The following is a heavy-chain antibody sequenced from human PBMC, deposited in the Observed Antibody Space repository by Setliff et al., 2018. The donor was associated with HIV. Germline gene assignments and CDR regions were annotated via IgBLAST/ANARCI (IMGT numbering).Heavy chain of an antibody. V-gene: IGHV4-34*01. D-gene: IGHD2-2*01. CDR2: INHSGNT. CDR3: ARDQRLPGVQPPYWYFDL. Sequence: SETLSLTCGVFGESFSKYYRNWFRQPPGRGLEWIGEINHSGNTNYNSSLKSRVTMSVDTSKNQFSLEMRSLTAADTAVYYCARDQRLPGVQPPYWYFDLWGRGTLVTVSS. J-gene: IGHJ2*01. CDR1: GESFSKYY.